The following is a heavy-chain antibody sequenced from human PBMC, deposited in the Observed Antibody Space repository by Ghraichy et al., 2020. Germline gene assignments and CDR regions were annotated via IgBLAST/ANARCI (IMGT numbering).Heavy chain of an antibody. CDR2: ISHSGST. CDR3: ARSGADGRYYYYYGMDV. CDR1: GYSISSGYY. J-gene: IGHJ6*02. V-gene: IGHV4-38-2*02. Sequence: SETLSLTCTVSGYSISSGYYWGWIRQPPGKGLEWIGSISHSGSTNYNPSLKSRVTISIDTSKNQFSLNLRSVTAADTAVYYCARSGADGRYYYYYGMDVWGQGTTVTVSS. D-gene: IGHD5-24*01.